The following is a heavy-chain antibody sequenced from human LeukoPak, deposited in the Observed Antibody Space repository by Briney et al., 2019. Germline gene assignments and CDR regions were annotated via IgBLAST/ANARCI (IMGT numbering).Heavy chain of an antibody. J-gene: IGHJ4*02. Sequence: GGSLRLSCAASGFTFSSYEMNWVPQAPGKGLEWVSYISRCGSPIYYADSVKGRFTISRDNDKNSLYLQKSSLRAEDMAVYYCARETYILAGYYFDQWGQGTLVTVSS. CDR3: ARETYILAGYYFDQ. CDR1: GFTFSSYE. CDR2: ISRCGSPI. V-gene: IGHV3-48*03. D-gene: IGHD3-9*01.